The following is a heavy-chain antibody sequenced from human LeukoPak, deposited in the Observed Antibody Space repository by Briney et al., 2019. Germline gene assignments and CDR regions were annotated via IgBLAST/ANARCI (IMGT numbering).Heavy chain of an antibody. Sequence: SETLSLTCTVSGGSVSNSDYFWGWIRQPPGKGLEWIGSIYYSGNTYYSPSLKSRVTISVDTSKNQFSLKLSSMTAADTALYYCARLVRGVPMAGYWGQGTLVTVSS. CDR2: IYYSGNT. CDR3: ARLVRGVPMAGY. CDR1: GGSVSNSDYF. J-gene: IGHJ4*02. D-gene: IGHD3-10*01. V-gene: IGHV4-39*01.